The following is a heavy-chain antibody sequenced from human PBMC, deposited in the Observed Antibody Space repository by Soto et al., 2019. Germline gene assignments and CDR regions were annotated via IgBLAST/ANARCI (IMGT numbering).Heavy chain of an antibody. CDR2: INPNSGGT. V-gene: IGHV1-2*04. Sequence: ASAKVSCKASGYTLTGYYMHWVRQAPGQGLEWMGWINPNSGGTNYAQKFQGWVTMTRDTSISTAYMELSRLRSDDTAVYYCARMRATAAAGTAAFDIWGQGTTVTVSS. CDR3: ARMRATAAAGTAAFDI. CDR1: GYTLTGYY. D-gene: IGHD6-13*01. J-gene: IGHJ3*02.